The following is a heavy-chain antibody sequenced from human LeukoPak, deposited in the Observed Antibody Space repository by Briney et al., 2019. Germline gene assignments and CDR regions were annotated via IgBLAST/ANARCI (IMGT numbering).Heavy chain of an antibody. J-gene: IGHJ5*02. V-gene: IGHV3-23*01. CDR2: ISGSGGST. CDR3: AKVYRIAVAGTWFDP. D-gene: IGHD6-19*01. Sequence: PGGSLRLSCAASGFTFSSYGMSWVRQAPGKGLEWVSAISGSGGSTYYADSVKGRFTISRDNSKNTLYLQMNSLRAEDTAVYYCAKVYRIAVAGTWFDPWGQGTLVTVSS. CDR1: GFTFSSYG.